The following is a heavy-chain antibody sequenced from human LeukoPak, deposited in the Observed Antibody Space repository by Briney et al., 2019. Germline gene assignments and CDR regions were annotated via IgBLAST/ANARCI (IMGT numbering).Heavy chain of an antibody. CDR3: ARYGCNSLACYEDY. CDR1: GYSFGNYG. V-gene: IGHV1-18*01. J-gene: IGHJ4*02. Sequence: ASVKVSCKTSGYSFGNYGVTWERQAPGQGLEWMGWISVHDGHTNYAEKFQDRVTMTADTSTNTAYMELTSLGSDDTAVYYCARYGCNSLACYEDYWGQGTLVTVSS. CDR2: ISVHDGHT. D-gene: IGHD2-15*01.